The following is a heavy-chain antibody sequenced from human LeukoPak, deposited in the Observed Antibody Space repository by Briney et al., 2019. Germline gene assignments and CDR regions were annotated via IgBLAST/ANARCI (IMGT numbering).Heavy chain of an antibody. CDR3: ARATSGQRRDGYNYYYYYYMDV. J-gene: IGHJ6*03. Sequence: PSETLSLTCTVSGGSISSYYWNWIRQPPGKGLEWIGYIYNSGSTNYNPSPKSRVTILVDASKNQFSLKLNSVTAADTAVYYCARATSGQRRDGYNYYYYYYMDVWGKGTTVTV. D-gene: IGHD5-24*01. CDR1: GGSISSYY. V-gene: IGHV4-59*01. CDR2: IYNSGST.